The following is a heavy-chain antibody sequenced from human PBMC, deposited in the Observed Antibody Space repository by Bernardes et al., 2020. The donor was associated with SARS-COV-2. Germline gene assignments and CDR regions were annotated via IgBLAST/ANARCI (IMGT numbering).Heavy chain of an antibody. D-gene: IGHD2-2*01. CDR1: GASFSSYG. V-gene: IGHV3-23*01. CDR3: AGRYCTSTSCFYYYNGMGV. J-gene: IGHJ6*02. Sequence: GGSLRLSCASSGASFSSYGMSWVRQAPGKGLEWVSLISGSGSVTHYADSVKGRFTISRDNSKNTLYLQMNSLRAEDTAVYFCAGRYCTSTSCFYYYNGMGVWGPGTTVTVSS. CDR2: ISGSGSVT.